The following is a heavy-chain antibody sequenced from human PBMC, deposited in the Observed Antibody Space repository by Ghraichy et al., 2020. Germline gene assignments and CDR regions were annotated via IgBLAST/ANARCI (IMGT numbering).Heavy chain of an antibody. CDR2: INPNGGTT. V-gene: IGHV1-46*03. D-gene: IGHD1-26*01. Sequence: ASVKDSCKASGYNFIIYYIHWVRQAPGQGLEWVGLINPNGGTTIYAQKFQGSVTMTRDTSTSTVYLELSNLRSNDTAVYYCARGDGGSPDYWGQGTLVTASS. CDR1: GYNFIIYY. J-gene: IGHJ4*02. CDR3: ARGDGGSPDY.